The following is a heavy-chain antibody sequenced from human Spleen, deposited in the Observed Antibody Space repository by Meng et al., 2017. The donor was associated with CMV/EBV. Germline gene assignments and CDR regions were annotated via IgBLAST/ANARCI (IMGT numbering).Heavy chain of an antibody. CDR2: INPNSGGS. J-gene: IGHJ4*02. D-gene: IGHD2-2*02. CDR1: GYTFSTSD. V-gene: IGHV1-2*02. CDR3: ARDHCTSSTCYKDY. Sequence: ASVKVSCKASGYTFSTSDVNWVRQATGQGLEWMGWINPNSGGSNFAEKFQGRVTMTRDTSISTAYMELSRLTSDDSAVYYCARDHCTSSTCYKDYWGQGTVVTVSS.